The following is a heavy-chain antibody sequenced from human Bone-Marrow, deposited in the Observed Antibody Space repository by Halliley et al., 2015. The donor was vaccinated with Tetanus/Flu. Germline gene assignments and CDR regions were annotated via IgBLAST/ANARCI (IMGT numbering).Heavy chain of an antibody. CDR2: INHTGST. V-gene: IGHV4-34*01. Sequence: TLSLTCTVHGESFSGYYWNWIRQPPGKGLEWIGEINHTGSTNYNPSLKSRVTISVDTSKKQFSLNLSSVTAADRAVYFCARLLRGNFNDAFDVWGQGTLVTVSS. CDR3: ARLLRGNFNDAFDV. J-gene: IGHJ3*01. CDR1: GESFSGYY.